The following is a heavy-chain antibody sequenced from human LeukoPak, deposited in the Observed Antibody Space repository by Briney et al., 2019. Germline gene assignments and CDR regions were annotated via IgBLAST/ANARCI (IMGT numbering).Heavy chain of an antibody. Sequence: GGSLRLSCAASGFTFSSYWMSWVRQAPGKGLEWVANIKQDGSEKHYVDSVKGRFTISRDNAKNSLYLQMNSLRAEDTAVYYCAGAKGYCSGGSCLRYFDYWGQGTLVTVSS. CDR2: IKQDGSEK. V-gene: IGHV3-7*01. CDR3: AGAKGYCSGGSCLRYFDY. CDR1: GFTFSSYW. D-gene: IGHD2-15*01. J-gene: IGHJ4*02.